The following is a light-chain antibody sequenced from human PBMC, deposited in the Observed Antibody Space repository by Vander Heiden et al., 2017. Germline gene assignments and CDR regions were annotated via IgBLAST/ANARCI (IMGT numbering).Light chain of an antibody. Sequence: DIQMTQSPSSLSASIGDRVTITCRASESISTSLNWYQQKPGEAPKLLLHSASSLQSGVSSRFSGSGSVTDFTLIISSLQPEDFATYYCQQSYTTPFTFGGGTKVAIK. CDR2: SAS. CDR1: ESISTS. CDR3: QQSYTTPFT. V-gene: IGKV1-39*01. J-gene: IGKJ4*01.